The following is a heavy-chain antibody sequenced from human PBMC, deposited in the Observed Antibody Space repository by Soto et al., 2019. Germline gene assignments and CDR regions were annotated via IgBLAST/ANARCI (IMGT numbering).Heavy chain of an antibody. CDR3: ARERRVWSSGWYYFDY. D-gene: IGHD6-19*01. CDR2: INAYNGNT. J-gene: IGHJ4*02. Sequence: GASVKVSCKASGYTFTNNAIHWVRQAPGQRLEWMGWINAYNGNTNYAQKLQGRVTMTTDTSTSTAYMELRSLRSDDTAAYYCARERRVWSSGWYYFDYWGQGTLVTVSS. CDR1: GYTFTNNA. V-gene: IGHV1-18*01.